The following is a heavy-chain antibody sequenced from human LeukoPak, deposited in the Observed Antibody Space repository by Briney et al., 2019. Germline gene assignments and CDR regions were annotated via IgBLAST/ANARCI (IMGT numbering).Heavy chain of an antibody. J-gene: IGHJ4*02. CDR3: ARSVAMEGNY. CDR2: ISGSGDNT. Sequence: GSLRLSCAASGFTFSTYVMSWVRQAPGKGLEWVSSISGSGDNTYYADSVKGRFTISRDNSKNTLYLQMNSLRAEDTAIYSCARSVAMEGNYWGQGTLVTVSS. D-gene: IGHD5-18*01. CDR1: GFTFSTYV. V-gene: IGHV3-23*01.